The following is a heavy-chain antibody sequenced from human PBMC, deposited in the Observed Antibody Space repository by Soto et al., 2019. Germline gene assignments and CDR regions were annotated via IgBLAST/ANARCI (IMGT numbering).Heavy chain of an antibody. CDR3: ARALTTVTLFDP. CDR1: GGSISSGGYY. CDR2: INYSGSN. J-gene: IGHJ5*02. V-gene: IGHV4-31*03. Sequence: QVQLQESGPGLVKPSQTLSLTCTVSGGSISSGGYYWSWIRQRPGKGLEWIGYINYSGSNHYNPSLKTRVTISVDTSKNQFSLKPSTVIAADTAVYYCARALTTVTLFDPWGQGTLVTVSS. D-gene: IGHD4-17*01.